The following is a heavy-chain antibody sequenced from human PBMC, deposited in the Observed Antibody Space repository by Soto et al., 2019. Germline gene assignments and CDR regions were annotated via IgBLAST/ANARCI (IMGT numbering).Heavy chain of an antibody. Sequence: ESGPTLVNPTQTLTLTCTFSGFSLSTSGVGVGWIRQPPGKALEWLALIYWDDDKRYSPSLKSRLTITKDTSKNQVVLTMTNMDPVDTATYYCAHRRGGGSDAPSDWFDPWGQGTLVTVSS. CDR2: IYWDDDK. V-gene: IGHV2-5*02. J-gene: IGHJ5*02. CDR1: GFSLSTSGVG. CDR3: AHRRGGGSDAPSDWFDP. D-gene: IGHD2-15*01.